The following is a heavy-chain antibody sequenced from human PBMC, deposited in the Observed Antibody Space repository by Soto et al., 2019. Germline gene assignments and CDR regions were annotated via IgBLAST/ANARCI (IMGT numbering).Heavy chain of an antibody. D-gene: IGHD3-3*01. Sequence: GSGPTLVNPTQTLTLTCTFSGFSLTTSGVGVGWIRQPPGKALEWLALIFWDDDKRYNPSLKSRLTITKDTSKNQVVLTMTNMEPVDTATYYCSHSVLRFFDFWGQGALVTVSS. CDR3: SHSVLRFFDF. J-gene: IGHJ4*02. CDR2: IFWDDDK. V-gene: IGHV2-5*02. CDR1: GFSLTTSGVG.